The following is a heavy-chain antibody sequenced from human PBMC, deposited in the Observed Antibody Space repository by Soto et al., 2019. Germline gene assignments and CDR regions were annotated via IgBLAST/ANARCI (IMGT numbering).Heavy chain of an antibody. V-gene: IGHV4-59*01. Sequence: QVQLQESGPGLVKPSETLSLTCTVSGGSISSYYWSWIRQPPGKGLEWIGYIYYSGSTNYNPSLKSRLPISVDTSKNQFSLKLSSVTAADTAVYYCARGTGLAVAGTGFDYWGQGTLVTVSS. D-gene: IGHD6-19*01. CDR1: GGSISSYY. CDR2: IYYSGST. J-gene: IGHJ4*02. CDR3: ARGTGLAVAGTGFDY.